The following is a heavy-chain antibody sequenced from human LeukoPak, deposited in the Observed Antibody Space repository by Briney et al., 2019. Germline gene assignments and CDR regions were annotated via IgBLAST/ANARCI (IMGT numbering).Heavy chain of an antibody. J-gene: IGHJ6*02. V-gene: IGHV1-18*01. D-gene: IGHD6-19*01. Sequence: ASVKVSCRASGYTFTSYGISWVRQAPGQGLEWMGWISAYNGNTNYAQKLQGRVTMTTDTSTSTAYMELRSLRSDDTAVYYCARVRGAVALYYYYGVDVWGQGTTVTVSS. CDR1: GYTFTSYG. CDR3: ARVRGAVALYYYYGVDV. CDR2: ISAYNGNT.